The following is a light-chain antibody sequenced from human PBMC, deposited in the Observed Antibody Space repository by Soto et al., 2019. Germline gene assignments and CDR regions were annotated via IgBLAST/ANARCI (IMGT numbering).Light chain of an antibody. Sequence: QSVLNQPPSANGSPGTSVTIPCPGTSKDVGGYDFVSWYQQHPGRAPKLIIVEVNKWPSGVPDRFSASKSGNTASLTVSGLQADYEADYYCSSYSGDNTYVFGTVTMVTV. J-gene: IGLJ1*01. CDR1: SKDVGGYDF. V-gene: IGLV2-8*01. CDR3: SSYSGDNTYV. CDR2: EVN.